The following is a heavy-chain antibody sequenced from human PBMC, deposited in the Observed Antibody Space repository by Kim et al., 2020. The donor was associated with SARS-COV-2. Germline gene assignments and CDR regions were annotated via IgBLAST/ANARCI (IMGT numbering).Heavy chain of an antibody. V-gene: IGHV4-39*01. CDR3: ARQAGYSSGWADY. Sequence: YNPSLKSRVTISEDTSKNQFSLKLNYVTAADTAVYYCARQAGYSSGWADYWGQGTLVTVSS. D-gene: IGHD6-19*01. J-gene: IGHJ4*02.